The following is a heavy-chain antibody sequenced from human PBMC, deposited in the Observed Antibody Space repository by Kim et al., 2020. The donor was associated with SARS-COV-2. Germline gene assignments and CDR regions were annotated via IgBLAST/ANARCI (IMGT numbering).Heavy chain of an antibody. CDR1: GGSFSGYY. CDR2: INHSGST. CDR3: ARAGGYQGRFYYYYYGMDV. J-gene: IGHJ6*02. Sequence: SETLSLTCAVYGGSFSGYYWSWIRQPPGKGLEWIGEINHSGSTNYNPSLKSRVTISVDTSKNQFSLKLSSVTAADMAVYYCARAGGYQGRFYYYYYGMDVWGQGTTVTVSS. D-gene: IGHD3-10*01. V-gene: IGHV4-34*01.